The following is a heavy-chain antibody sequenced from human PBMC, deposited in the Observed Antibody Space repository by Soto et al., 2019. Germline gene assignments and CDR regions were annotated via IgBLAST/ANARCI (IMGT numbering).Heavy chain of an antibody. CDR2: IYYSGST. CDR1: GCSVSSGSYY. CDR3: ARDRYDILTGYNWFDP. Sequence: PSETLSLTCTFSGCSVSSGSYYWSWIRQPPGKGLEWIGYIYYSGSTNYNPSLKSRVTISVDTSKNQFSLKLSSVTAADTAVYYCARDRYDILTGYNWFDPWGQGTLVTVSS. V-gene: IGHV4-61*01. J-gene: IGHJ5*02. D-gene: IGHD3-9*01.